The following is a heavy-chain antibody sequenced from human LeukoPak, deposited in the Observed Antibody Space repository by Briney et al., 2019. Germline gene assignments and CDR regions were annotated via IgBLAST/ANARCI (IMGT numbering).Heavy chain of an antibody. CDR3: AKVDYYDGSGYYYDAFDI. CDR1: GSTFSSYA. D-gene: IGHD3-22*01. CDR2: ISGSGGSA. J-gene: IGHJ3*02. V-gene: IGHV3-23*01. Sequence: PGGSLRLSCAASGSTFSSYAMGWVLQAPGKGLEWVSGISGSGGSAYYADSVKGRFTISRDNSKNTLYLQVNSLRAEDTALYYCAKVDYYDGSGYYYDAFDIWGQGAMVTVSS.